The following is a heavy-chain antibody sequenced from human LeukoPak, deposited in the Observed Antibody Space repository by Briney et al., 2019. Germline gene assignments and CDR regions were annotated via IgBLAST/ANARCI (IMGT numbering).Heavy chain of an antibody. V-gene: IGHV3-33*01. D-gene: IGHD3-22*01. J-gene: IGHJ4*02. CDR1: GFSFSDYG. CDR2: IWYDGSNK. Sequence: PGGSLRLSCAASGFSFSDYGLHWVRQAPGKGLEWVAVIWYDGSNKYYADSVKGRFTISRDNSKNTLYLQMNSLRAEDTAVYYCARVFRGYDSSGYYLDYWGQGTLVTVSS. CDR3: ARVFRGYDSSGYYLDY.